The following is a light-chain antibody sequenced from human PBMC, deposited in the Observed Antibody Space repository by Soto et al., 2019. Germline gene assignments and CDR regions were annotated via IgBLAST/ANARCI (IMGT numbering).Light chain of an antibody. CDR3: HQYNSWPRT. V-gene: IGKV3-15*01. J-gene: IGKJ2*01. CDR1: QSVSSN. Sequence: EIVMTQSPVTLSVSPGERATLSCRASQSVSSNLAWYQQQPGQAPRLLIYDVSIWANGIPARFTGSGSETEFTLTISSLQSEDFAVYYCHQYNSWPRTFGQGTKLEIK. CDR2: DVS.